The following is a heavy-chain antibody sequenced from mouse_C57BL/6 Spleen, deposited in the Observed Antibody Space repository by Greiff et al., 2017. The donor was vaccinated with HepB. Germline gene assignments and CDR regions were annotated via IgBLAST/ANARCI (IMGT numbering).Heavy chain of an antibody. Sequence: QVQLQQPGAELVMPGASVKLSCKASGYTFTSYWMHWVKQRPGQGLEWIGEIDPSDSYTNYNQKFKGKSTLTVDKSSSTAYMQLSSLTSEDSAVYYCARGIYDGDYAYAMDYWGQGTSVTVSS. J-gene: IGHJ4*01. CDR1: GYTFTSYW. D-gene: IGHD2-3*01. CDR2: IDPSDSYT. CDR3: ARGIYDGDYAYAMDY. V-gene: IGHV1-69*01.